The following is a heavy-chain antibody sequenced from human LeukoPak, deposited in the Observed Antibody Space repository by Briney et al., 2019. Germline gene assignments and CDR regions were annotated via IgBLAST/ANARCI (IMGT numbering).Heavy chain of an antibody. CDR2: ISGSGGST. V-gene: IGHV3-23*01. D-gene: IGHD3-10*02. J-gene: IGHJ6*04. CDR1: GGSISSGGYS. Sequence: ETLSLTCAVSGGSISSGGYSWSWIRQPPGKGLEWVSAISGSGGSTYYADSVKGRFTISRDNAKNSLYLQMNSLRAEDTAVYYCAELGITMIGGVWGKGTTVTISS. CDR3: AELGITMIGGV.